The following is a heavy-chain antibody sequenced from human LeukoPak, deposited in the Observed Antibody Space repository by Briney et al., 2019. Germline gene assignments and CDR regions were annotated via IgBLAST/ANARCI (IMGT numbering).Heavy chain of an antibody. Sequence: ASVKASCKASGYTFTGYYMHWVRQAPGQGLEWMGWINPNSGGTSYAQKFQGRVTMTRDTSISTAYMELSRLRSDDTAVYYCAVYDSSGYYYVSVYDAFDIWGQGTMVTVSS. J-gene: IGHJ3*02. V-gene: IGHV1-2*02. CDR1: GYTFTGYY. CDR2: INPNSGGT. D-gene: IGHD3-22*01. CDR3: AVYDSSGYYYVSVYDAFDI.